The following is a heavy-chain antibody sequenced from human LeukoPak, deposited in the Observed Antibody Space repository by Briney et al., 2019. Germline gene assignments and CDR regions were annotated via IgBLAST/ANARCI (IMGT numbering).Heavy chain of an antibody. D-gene: IGHD2-21*01. V-gene: IGHV4-59*01. J-gene: IGHJ4*02. CDR3: ARDFGGDFDY. Sequence: SKTLSLPCSVSGGSISSYYWSWIRQPPGKGLEGIGYIYYSGSTNYNPSLKSRVTISVDTSKNQFSLKLSSVTAADTAVYYCARDFGGDFDYWGQGTLVTVSS. CDR1: GGSISSYY. CDR2: IYYSGST.